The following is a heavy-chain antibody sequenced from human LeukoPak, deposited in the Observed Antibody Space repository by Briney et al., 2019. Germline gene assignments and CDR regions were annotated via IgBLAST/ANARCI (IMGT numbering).Heavy chain of an antibody. J-gene: IGHJ6*03. D-gene: IGHD2-2*01. CDR2: IWYDGSNK. CDR3: AKGYCSSTSCYYYYYMDV. CDR1: GFTFSSYG. V-gene: IGHV3-33*06. Sequence: GSLRLSCAASGFTFSSYGMHWVRQAPGKGLAWVAVIWYDGSNKYYADSVKGRFTISRDNSKNTLYLQMNSLRAEDTAVYYCAKGYCSSTSCYYYYYMDVWGKGTTVTVSS.